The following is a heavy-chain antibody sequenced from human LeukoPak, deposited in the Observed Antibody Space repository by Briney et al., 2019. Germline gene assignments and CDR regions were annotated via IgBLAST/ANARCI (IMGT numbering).Heavy chain of an antibody. J-gene: IGHJ4*02. CDR3: ALLAVASDFDY. Sequence: PGGSLRLSCAASGFTFSSYRMHWVRQAPGKGLEWVSNIASSGTIKYYADSVKGRFSISRDNAKSSLYLQMNSLRVEDTAVYYCALLAVASDFDYWGQGALVTVSS. CDR1: GFTFSSYR. D-gene: IGHD6-19*01. V-gene: IGHV3-48*04. CDR2: IASSGTIK.